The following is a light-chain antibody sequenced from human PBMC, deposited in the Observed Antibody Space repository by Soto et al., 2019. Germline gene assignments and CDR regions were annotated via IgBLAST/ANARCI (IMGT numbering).Light chain of an antibody. Sequence: EIVLTQSPATLSLSPGERATLSCRASQSVSSYLAWYQQKPGQAPRLLIYDASNRATGIPARFSGSGSGRDCSLTIGSLEPEDFAVYYCQQRSNWPITFGQGTRLELK. CDR3: QQRSNWPIT. J-gene: IGKJ5*01. CDR1: QSVSSY. CDR2: DAS. V-gene: IGKV3-11*02.